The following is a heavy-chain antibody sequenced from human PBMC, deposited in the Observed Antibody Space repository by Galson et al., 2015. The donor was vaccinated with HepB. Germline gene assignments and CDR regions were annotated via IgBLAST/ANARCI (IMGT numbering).Heavy chain of an antibody. CDR3: ARGLMAGRNDDY. J-gene: IGHJ4*02. Sequence: SLRLSCAASGFTFRSNYMSWVRQTPGKGLECGAVIYSGGSTYYADYVKGRFTITRANYKNTLYLQMNSLRAEDTAVYDYARGLMAGRNDDYWGQGTLVTVSS. CDR2: IYSGGST. V-gene: IGHV3-66*01. CDR1: GFTFRSNY. D-gene: IGHD5-24*01.